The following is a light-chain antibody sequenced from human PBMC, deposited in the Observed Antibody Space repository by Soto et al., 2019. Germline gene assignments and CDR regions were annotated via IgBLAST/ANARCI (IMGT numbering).Light chain of an antibody. J-gene: IGKJ5*01. CDR3: QQYSSSPLT. Sequence: DIVLTQSPGTLSLSPGERATLSCRASQSVSSNYLAWYQQKPGQAPRLLIQGASSRATGIPDRFSGSGSETDFTLTISRLEPEDFAVYYCQQYSSSPLTFGLGTRLEI. V-gene: IGKV3-20*01. CDR1: QSVSSNY. CDR2: GAS.